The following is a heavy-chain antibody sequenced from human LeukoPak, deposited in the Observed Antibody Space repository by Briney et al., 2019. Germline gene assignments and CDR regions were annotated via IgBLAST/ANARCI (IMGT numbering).Heavy chain of an antibody. CDR3: AKDTGAYDSSGYDAFDI. V-gene: IGHV3-30*04. CDR1: RFTFSSYA. CDR2: ISYDGSNK. Sequence: GGSLRLSCAASRFTFSSYAMHWVRQAPGKGLEWVAIISYDGSNKHYADSVKGRFTISRDNAKNSLYLQMNSLRAEDTAVYYCAKDTGAYDSSGYDAFDIWGQGTMVTVSS. D-gene: IGHD3-22*01. J-gene: IGHJ3*02.